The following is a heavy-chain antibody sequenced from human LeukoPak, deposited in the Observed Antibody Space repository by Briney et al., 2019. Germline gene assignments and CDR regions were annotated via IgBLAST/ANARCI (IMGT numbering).Heavy chain of an antibody. CDR3: LPSDG. V-gene: IGHV3-23*01. Sequence: GGSLRLSCAVPGFSFSNYDMTWVRQAPGKGLEWVASISRSGDIRNYADSVKGRFTISRDNSKNTLHLQMTSLRAEDTAVYYCLPSDGGGQGTLVTVSS. CDR1: GFSFSNYD. J-gene: IGHJ4*02. D-gene: IGHD3-10*01. CDR2: ISRSGDIR.